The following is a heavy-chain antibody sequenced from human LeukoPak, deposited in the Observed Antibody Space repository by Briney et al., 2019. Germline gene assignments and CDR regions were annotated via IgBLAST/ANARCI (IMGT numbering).Heavy chain of an antibody. V-gene: IGHV4-34*01. J-gene: IGHJ4*02. D-gene: IGHD2-2*01. Sequence: SETLSLTCAVYGGSSSGYYWSWIRQPPGKGLEWIGEINHSGSTNYNPSLKSRVTISVDTSKNQFSLKLSSVTAADTAVYYCAREMRYCRSTSCRKDYFDYWGQGTLVTVSS. CDR2: INHSGST. CDR3: AREMRYCRSTSCRKDYFDY. CDR1: GGSSSGYY.